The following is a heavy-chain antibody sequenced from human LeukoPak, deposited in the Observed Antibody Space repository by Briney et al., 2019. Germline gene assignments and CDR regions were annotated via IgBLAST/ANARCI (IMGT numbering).Heavy chain of an antibody. CDR2: IYPGDSDT. Sequence: GASVKVSCKASGYSFTTYWIGWVRQMPGKGLEWMGIIYPGDSDTRYSPSFQGQVTISADKSISTAYLQWSSLKASDTAIYYCARPPAYCAGDCYAFDIWGQGTMVTVSS. V-gene: IGHV5-51*01. D-gene: IGHD2-21*02. CDR3: ARPPAYCAGDCYAFDI. CDR1: GYSFTTYW. J-gene: IGHJ3*02.